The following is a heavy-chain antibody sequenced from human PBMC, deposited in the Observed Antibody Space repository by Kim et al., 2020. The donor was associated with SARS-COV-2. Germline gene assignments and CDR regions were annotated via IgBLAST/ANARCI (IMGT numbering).Heavy chain of an antibody. CDR1: GGSISSSSYY. CDR2: IYYSGST. Sequence: SETLSLTCTVSGGSISSSSYYWGWIRQPPGKGLEWIGSIYYSGSTYYNQSLKSRVTISVDTSKNQFSLKLSSVTAADTAVYYCARDKGVAVAGTQGEVDYWGQGTLVTVSS. D-gene: IGHD6-19*01. J-gene: IGHJ4*02. V-gene: IGHV4-39*07. CDR3: ARDKGVAVAGTQGEVDY.